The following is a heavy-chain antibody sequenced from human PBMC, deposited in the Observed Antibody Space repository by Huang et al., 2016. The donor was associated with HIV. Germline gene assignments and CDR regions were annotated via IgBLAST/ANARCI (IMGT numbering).Heavy chain of an antibody. CDR2: INGDGLT. D-gene: IGHD6-19*01. Sequence: QVQLVQSGAEVEKPGASVNLSCKASGFNFLTYALHWVRQAPGQRLELMGWINGDGLTKYSQKFQGRVTSTRDRSASTVYVDFKSLTYEDTAVYYCARDKEAGTPFFDPWGQGTLVTVSS. J-gene: IGHJ5*02. V-gene: IGHV1-3*01. CDR3: ARDKEAGTPFFDP. CDR1: GFNFLTYA.